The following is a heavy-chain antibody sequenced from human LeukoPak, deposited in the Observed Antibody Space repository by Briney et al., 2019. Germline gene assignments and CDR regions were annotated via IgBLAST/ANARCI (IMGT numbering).Heavy chain of an antibody. Sequence: PSETLSLTCTVSGGSISSGGYYWSWIRQHPGKGLEWIGYIYYSGSTYYNPSLKSRVTISVDTSKNQFSLKLSSVTAADTAVHYCARAQSGYYADYWGQGTLVTVSS. J-gene: IGHJ4*02. CDR2: IYYSGST. D-gene: IGHD3-3*01. CDR3: ARAQSGYYADY. CDR1: GGSISSGGYY. V-gene: IGHV4-31*03.